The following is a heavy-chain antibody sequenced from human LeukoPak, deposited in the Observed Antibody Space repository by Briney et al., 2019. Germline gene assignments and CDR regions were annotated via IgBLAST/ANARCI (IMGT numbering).Heavy chain of an antibody. D-gene: IGHD2-2*01. CDR2: IYYGGST. CDR1: GGSISSYY. V-gene: IGHV4-59*08. Sequence: SETLSLTCTVSGGSISSYYWSWIRQPPGKGLEWIGYIYYGGSTNYNPSLKSRVTISVDTSKNQFSLKLSSVTAADTAVYYCARHRVLVPAATENYYYYGMDVWGQGTTVTVSS. CDR3: ARHRVLVPAATENYYYYGMDV. J-gene: IGHJ6*02.